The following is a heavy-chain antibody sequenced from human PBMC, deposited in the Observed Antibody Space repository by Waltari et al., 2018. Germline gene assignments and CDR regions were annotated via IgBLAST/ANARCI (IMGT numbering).Heavy chain of an antibody. CDR1: GFPVSSNS. J-gene: IGHJ4*02. CDR3: ARVMWELLAPFDY. V-gene: IGHV3-53*01. CDR2: IYSGGST. D-gene: IGHD1-26*01. Sequence: EVQLVESGGGLSQPGGSLRLPCAASGFPVSSNSMSWVRQAPGKGLEWVSLIYSGGSTYYADSVKGRFTISRDNSKNTLFLQMNSLRAEDTAVYYCARVMWELLAPFDYWGQGTLVTVSS.